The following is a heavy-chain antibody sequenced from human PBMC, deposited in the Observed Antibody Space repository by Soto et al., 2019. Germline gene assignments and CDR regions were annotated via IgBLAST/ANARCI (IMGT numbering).Heavy chain of an antibody. CDR1: GYILSNYY. CDR3: ARRGMSKIGFDT. V-gene: IGHV1-46*01. J-gene: IGHJ3*02. CDR2: FNPSGDAT. Sequence: QVQLVQSGAEVKKPGTSVKVSCKASGYILSNYYMHWVRQAPGQGLEWMGVFNPSGDATHYAQSIQGRVSVTRDTSTSTVYMELSTLSSEDTAVYYCARRGMSKIGFDTWGQGTMVTVSS. D-gene: IGHD3-10*01.